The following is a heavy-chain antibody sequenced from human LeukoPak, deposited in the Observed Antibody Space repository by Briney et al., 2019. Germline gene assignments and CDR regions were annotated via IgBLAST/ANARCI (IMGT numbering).Heavy chain of an antibody. Sequence: SETLSLTCTVSGGSISSSSYYWGSVRQPPGTGLEGVGSIYYSGSIYYNLSLKSRVNISVDTYKKLFSLKLSSVAAADTALYYCARPRCSGGSCYSVWGQGTLVTVSS. CDR1: GGSISSSSYY. J-gene: IGHJ4*02. V-gene: IGHV4-39*01. CDR3: ARPRCSGGSCYSV. D-gene: IGHD2-15*01. CDR2: IYYSGSI.